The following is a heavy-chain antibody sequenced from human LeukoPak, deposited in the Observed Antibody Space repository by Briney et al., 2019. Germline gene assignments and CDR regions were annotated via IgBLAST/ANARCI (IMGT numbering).Heavy chain of an antibody. V-gene: IGHV4-61*01. CDR2: IYYSGNT. CDR3: AREGLATMIRGVIPY. CDR1: GSSVSSGSYY. Sequence: SETLSLTCTVSGSSVSSGSYYWSWIRQPPGKGLEWIGYIYYSGNTNYNPSLKSRVTISVDTSKNQFSLKLSSVTAADTAVYYCAREGLATMIRGVIPYWGQGTLVTVSS. D-gene: IGHD3-10*01. J-gene: IGHJ4*02.